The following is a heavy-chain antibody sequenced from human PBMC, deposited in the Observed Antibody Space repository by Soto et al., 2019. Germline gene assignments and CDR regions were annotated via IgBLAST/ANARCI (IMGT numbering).Heavy chain of an antibody. V-gene: IGHV3-23*01. CDR3: AKSAKDGYFDY. Sequence: LRLSCAASGFTFTSYAMSWVRQAPGKGLEWVSAISVSGGSTYYADSVKGRFTISRDSSKNTLYLQMNSLRAEDTAVYYCAKSAKDGYFDYWGQGTLVTVSS. J-gene: IGHJ4*02. CDR1: GFTFTSYA. CDR2: ISVSGGST.